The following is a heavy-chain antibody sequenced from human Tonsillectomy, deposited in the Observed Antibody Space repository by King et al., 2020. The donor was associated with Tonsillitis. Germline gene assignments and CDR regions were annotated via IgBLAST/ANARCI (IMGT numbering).Heavy chain of an antibody. V-gene: IGHV3-30*18. CDR1: GFTFSSYG. CDR2: ISHDGSNE. Sequence: VQLVESGGGVVQPGRSLRLSCAASGFTFSSYGMHLVRQAPGKGLEWVAVISHDGSNEYYVDSAKGRFTISRDNTKNTLYLQMNSLRAEDTAVYYCAKGSRPGFCSGGSCYAFDIWGQGTMVTVSS. CDR3: AKGSRPGFCSGGSCYAFDI. D-gene: IGHD2-15*01. J-gene: IGHJ3*02.